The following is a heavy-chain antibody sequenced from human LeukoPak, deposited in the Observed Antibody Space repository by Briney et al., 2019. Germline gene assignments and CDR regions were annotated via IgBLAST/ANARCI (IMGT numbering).Heavy chain of an antibody. V-gene: IGHV3-21*04. Sequence: GGSLRLSCAASGFTFSSYTMNWVRQTPGKGLEWVSSISSSSSYIYYADSVRGRFTISRDNAKNSLYLQMNSLRAEDTAVYYCARDRSFLEWLLTPTFDYWGQGTLVTVSS. CDR1: GFTFSSYT. CDR2: ISSSSSYI. CDR3: ARDRSFLEWLLTPTFDY. J-gene: IGHJ4*02. D-gene: IGHD3-3*01.